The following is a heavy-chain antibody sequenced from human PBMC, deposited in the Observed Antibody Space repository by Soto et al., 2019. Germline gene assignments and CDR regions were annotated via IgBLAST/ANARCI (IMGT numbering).Heavy chain of an antibody. D-gene: IGHD6-13*01. J-gene: IGHJ4*02. CDR3: ARAVSPGIAVDY. CDR2: IYHSGST. CDR1: SGSISSSNW. V-gene: IGHV4-4*02. Sequence: PSETLSLTCAVSSGSISSSNWWSWVRQPPGKGLEWIGEIYHSGSTNYNPSLKSRVTISVDKSKNQFSLKLSSVTAADTAVYYCARAVSPGIAVDYWGQGTLVTVSS.